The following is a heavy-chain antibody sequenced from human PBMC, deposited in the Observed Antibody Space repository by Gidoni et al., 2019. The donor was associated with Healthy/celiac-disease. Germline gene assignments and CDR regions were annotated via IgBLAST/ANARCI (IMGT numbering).Heavy chain of an antibody. D-gene: IGHD1-7*01. J-gene: IGHJ1*01. CDR3: AKTGTTSDFQH. CDR2: ISYDGSNK. CDR1: GFPFSSYG. V-gene: IGHV3-30*18. Sequence: QVQLVESGGGVVQPVRSLRLSCSASGFPFSSYGMHWLRQAPGKGLEWVAVISYDGSNKYYADSVKGRFTISRDNSKNTLYLQMNSLRAEDTAVYYCAKTGTTSDFQHWGQGTLVTVSS.